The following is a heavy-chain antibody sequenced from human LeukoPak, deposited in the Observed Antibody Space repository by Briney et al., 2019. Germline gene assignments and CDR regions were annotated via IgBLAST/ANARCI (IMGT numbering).Heavy chain of an antibody. Sequence: SETLSLTCAVYGGSFSGYYWSWIRQPPGKGLEWIGEIIHSGSSNYNPSLKSRVTISVDTSKNQFSLKLSYVTAADTAVYYCAKDPHTGIAPDYWGQGTLVTVSS. CDR1: GGSFSGYY. J-gene: IGHJ4*02. V-gene: IGHV4-34*12. CDR2: IIHSGSS. CDR3: AKDPHTGIAPDY. D-gene: IGHD5-18*01.